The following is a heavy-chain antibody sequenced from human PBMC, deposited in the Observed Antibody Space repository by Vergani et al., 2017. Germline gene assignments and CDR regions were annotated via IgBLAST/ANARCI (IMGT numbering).Heavy chain of an antibody. CDR2: IYTSGST. V-gene: IGHV4-61*02. D-gene: IGHD3-22*01. Sequence: QVQLQESGPGLVKPSQTLSLTCTVSGGSISSGSYYWSWIRQPAGKGLEWIGRIYTSGSTNSNPSLKSRVTISVDTSKNQFSLKLSSVTAADTAVYYCARDLMAYYYDSSGSTLYWYFDLWGRGTLVTVSS. CDR1: GGSISSGSYY. J-gene: IGHJ2*01. CDR3: ARDLMAYYYDSSGSTLYWYFDL.